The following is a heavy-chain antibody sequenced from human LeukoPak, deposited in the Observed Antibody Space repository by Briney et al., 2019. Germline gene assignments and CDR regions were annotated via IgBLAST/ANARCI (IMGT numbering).Heavy chain of an antibody. CDR2: IYTSGST. Sequence: SQTLSLTCTVSGGSISSGSYYWSWIRQPAGKGLEWIGRIYTSGSTNYNPSLKSRVTMSVDTSKNQFSLKLSSVTAADTAVYYCARDRHGDYHYWGQGTLVTVSS. V-gene: IGHV4-61*02. D-gene: IGHD4-17*01. CDR3: ARDRHGDYHY. J-gene: IGHJ4*02. CDR1: GGSISSGSYY.